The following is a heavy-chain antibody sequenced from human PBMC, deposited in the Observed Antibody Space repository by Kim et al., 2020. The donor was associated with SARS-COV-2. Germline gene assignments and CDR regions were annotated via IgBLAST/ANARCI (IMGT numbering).Heavy chain of an antibody. CDR2: IKSGTTDGPT. Sequence: GGSLRLSCGASGFTFSNIWMTWVRQAPGKGLEWVSRIKSGTTDGPTDYAAPVKGRFTISRDDSKRTLYMNMDSLKIADTAEYFCATLNQQTAFHFWGQGT. V-gene: IGHV3-15*01. CDR1: GFTFSNIW. J-gene: IGHJ3*01. CDR3: ATLNQQTAFHF.